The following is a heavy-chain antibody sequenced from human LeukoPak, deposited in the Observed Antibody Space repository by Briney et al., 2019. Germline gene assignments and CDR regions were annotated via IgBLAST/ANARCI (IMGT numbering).Heavy chain of an antibody. CDR3: ARPGLYSSGWYPLDY. D-gene: IGHD6-19*01. V-gene: IGHV5-51*01. Sequence: GESLKISCKGSGYSFTSYWIGWVRQMPGKGLEWMGIIYPGDSDTRHSPSFQGQVTISADKSISTAYLQWSSLKASDTAMYYCARPGLYSSGWYPLDYWGQGTLVTVSS. CDR1: GYSFTSYW. CDR2: IYPGDSDT. J-gene: IGHJ4*02.